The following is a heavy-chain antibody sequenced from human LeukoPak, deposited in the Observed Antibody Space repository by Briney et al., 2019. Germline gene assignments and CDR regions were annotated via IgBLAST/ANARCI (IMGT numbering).Heavy chain of an antibody. V-gene: IGHV4-38-2*02. CDR2: IYHSGST. CDR1: GYSISSGYR. CDR3: ARVIVGATSPYFDY. D-gene: IGHD1-26*01. J-gene: IGHJ4*02. Sequence: SETLSLTCTVSGYSISSGYRWGWIRQPPGKGLEWIGSIYHSGSTYYNPSLKSRVTISIDTSKNQFSLKLSSVTAADTAVYYCARVIVGATSPYFDYWGQGTLITVSS.